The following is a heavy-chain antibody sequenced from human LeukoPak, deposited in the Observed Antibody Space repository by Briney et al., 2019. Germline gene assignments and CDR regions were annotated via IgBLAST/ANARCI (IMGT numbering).Heavy chain of an antibody. CDR1: GFTFSNYW. V-gene: IGHV3-7*01. CDR2: IKQDGSEK. CDR3: ARDRFMITFGGVRGVDY. Sequence: PGGSLRLSCVASGFTFSNYWMSWVRQAPGKGLEWVANIKQDGSEKYYVDSVKGRFTISRDNAKNSLYLQMNSLRAEDTAVYYCARDRFMITFGGVRGVDYWGQGTLVTVSS. J-gene: IGHJ4*02. D-gene: IGHD3-16*01.